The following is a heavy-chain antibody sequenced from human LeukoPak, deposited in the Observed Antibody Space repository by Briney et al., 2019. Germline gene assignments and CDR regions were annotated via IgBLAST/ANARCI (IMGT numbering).Heavy chain of an antibody. V-gene: IGHV1-2*02. D-gene: IGHD3-10*01. CDR1: GYTFTGYY. Sequence: ASVKVSCKASGYTFTGYYMHWVRQAPGQGLEWMGWINPNSGGTNYAQKFQGRVTMTRDTSISTAYMELSRLRSDDTAVYYCARVHYYGPGNSWFDPWGQGTLVTVSS. CDR2: INPNSGGT. J-gene: IGHJ5*02. CDR3: ARVHYYGPGNSWFDP.